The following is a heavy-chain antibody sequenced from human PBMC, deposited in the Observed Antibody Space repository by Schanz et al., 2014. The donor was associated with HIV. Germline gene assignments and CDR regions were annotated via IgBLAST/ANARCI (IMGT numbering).Heavy chain of an antibody. Sequence: QVQLVESGGGVVQPGRSLRLSCSASGFTFSSNGMHWVRQAPGKGLEWVSAISGSSITYSADSVKGRFTISRDNAKNTLYLQMDSLRAEDTAVYYCARDLCGKDDFWGQGNLVTVS. CDR3: ARDLCGKDDF. V-gene: IGHV3-NL1*01. CDR1: GFTFSSNG. J-gene: IGHJ4*02. CDR2: ISGSSIT. D-gene: IGHD2-15*01.